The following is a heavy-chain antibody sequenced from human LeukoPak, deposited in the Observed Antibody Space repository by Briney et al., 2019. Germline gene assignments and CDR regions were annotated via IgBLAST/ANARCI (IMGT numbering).Heavy chain of an antibody. CDR3: ARGYSSGYYYGFDY. J-gene: IGHJ4*02. CDR1: GAPITNYY. V-gene: IGHV4-59*01. D-gene: IGHD3-22*01. CDR2: VYYTGNT. Sequence: SETLSLTCAVSGAPITNYYWSWIRQPPGKGLEWIGYVYYTGNTNFNPSLKSRLTMSADRSKNQLSLELTSVTAADTAVYYCARGYSSGYYYGFDYWGQGTLVTVSS.